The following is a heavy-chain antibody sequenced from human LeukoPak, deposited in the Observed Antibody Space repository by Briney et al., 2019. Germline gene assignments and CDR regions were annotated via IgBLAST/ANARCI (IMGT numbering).Heavy chain of an antibody. V-gene: IGHV3-11*03. CDR2: ISSSSSYP. Sequence: GGSLRLSCAASGFTFSDYYMSWIRQAPGKGLEWVSYISSSSSYPNYADSVKGRFTISRDNAKNSLYLQMNSLRAEDTDVYYCARSSSWYLFDYWGQGTLVTVSS. J-gene: IGHJ4*02. CDR1: GFTFSDYY. D-gene: IGHD6-13*01. CDR3: ARSSSWYLFDY.